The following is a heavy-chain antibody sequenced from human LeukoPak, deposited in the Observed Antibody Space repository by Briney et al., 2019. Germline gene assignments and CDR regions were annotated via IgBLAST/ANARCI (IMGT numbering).Heavy chain of an antibody. Sequence: GASVKVSCQSSGYIFTDFYVHWVRQPPGQGLEWMGLINPNSGGTGYAQKYQGRVTMTRETSMRTAYIELSRLRSDDTAVYYCVRLHPNIAKAGAGNCFDYWGQGTLVTVSS. J-gene: IGHJ4*02. CDR3: VRLHPNIAKAGAGNCFDY. CDR1: GYIFTDFY. CDR2: INPNSGGT. D-gene: IGHD6-13*01. V-gene: IGHV1-2*02.